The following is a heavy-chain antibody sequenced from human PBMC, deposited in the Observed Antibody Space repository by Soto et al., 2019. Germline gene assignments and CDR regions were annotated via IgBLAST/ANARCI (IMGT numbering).Heavy chain of an antibody. V-gene: IGHV4-31*03. D-gene: IGHD2-15*01. CDR3: AGSGLQASFDY. CDR1: GGSISSGGYY. J-gene: IGHJ4*02. CDR2: IYYSGST. Sequence: SETLSLTCTVSGGSISSGGYYWSWIRQHPGKGLEWIGYIYYSGSTYYNPSLKSRVTISVDTSKNQFSLKLSSVTAADAAVYYCAGSGLQASFDYWGQGTLVTVSS.